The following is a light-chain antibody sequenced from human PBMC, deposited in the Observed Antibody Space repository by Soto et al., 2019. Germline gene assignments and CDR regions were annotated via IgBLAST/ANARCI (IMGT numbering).Light chain of an antibody. Sequence: QSALTQPASVSGSPGQSITIPCTGTSSDVGGYNYVSWYQQHPGKAPKLMIYDVSNRPSGVSNRFSGSKSGNTASLTISGLQAEDEADYYCSSYTSSSTLVVFGGGTQLTVL. CDR3: SSYTSSSTLVV. CDR2: DVS. J-gene: IGLJ2*01. CDR1: SSDVGGYNY. V-gene: IGLV2-14*01.